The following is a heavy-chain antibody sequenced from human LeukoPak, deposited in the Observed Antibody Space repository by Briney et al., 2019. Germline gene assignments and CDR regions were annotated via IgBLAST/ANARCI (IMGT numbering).Heavy chain of an antibody. J-gene: IGHJ3*02. CDR3: ARGVAVAPDAFDI. CDR2: IHQSGST. CDR1: GGSISSGGYS. Sequence: PSQTLSLTCAVSGGSISSGGYSWSWIRQPPGTGLEWIGYIHQSGSTHYNPSLKSRVTISVDRSKNQFSLKLSSVTAADTAVYYCARGVAVAPDAFDIWGQGTMVTVSS. V-gene: IGHV4-30-2*01. D-gene: IGHD6-19*01.